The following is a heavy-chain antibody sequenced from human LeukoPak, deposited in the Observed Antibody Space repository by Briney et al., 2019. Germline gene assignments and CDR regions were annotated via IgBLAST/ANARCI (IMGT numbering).Heavy chain of an antibody. CDR2: ISSSSGTT. CDR1: GFTFSSYS. CDR3: ARDSRYAFDI. J-gene: IGHJ3*02. Sequence: EGSLRLSCAASGFTFSSYSMNWVRQAPGKGLEWVSYISSSSGTTLYADSVKGRFTISRDNAKNSLYLQMSSLRDEDTAVYYCARDSRYAFDIWGQGTMVTVSS. V-gene: IGHV3-48*02.